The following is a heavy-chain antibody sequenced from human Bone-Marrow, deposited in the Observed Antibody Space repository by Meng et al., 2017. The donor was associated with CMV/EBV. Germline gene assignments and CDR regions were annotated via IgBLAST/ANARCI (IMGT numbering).Heavy chain of an antibody. CDR2: ISYDGSNK. V-gene: IGHV3-30*04. Sequence: GESLKISCAASGFTFSSYAMHWVRQAPGKGLEWVAVISYDGSNKYYADSVKGRFTISRDNAKNSLYLQMNSLRVEDTALYYCARDEQEMATIRYYYYGMDVWGQGTMVTVSS. CDR3: ARDEQEMATIRYYYYGMDV. J-gene: IGHJ6*02. D-gene: IGHD5-24*01. CDR1: GFTFSSYA.